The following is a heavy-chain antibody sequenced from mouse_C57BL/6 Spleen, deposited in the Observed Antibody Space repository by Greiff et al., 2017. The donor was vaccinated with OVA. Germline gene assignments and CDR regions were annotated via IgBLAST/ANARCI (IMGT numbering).Heavy chain of an antibody. CDR3: ARGRTVVAKEYFDV. V-gene: IGHV1-9*01. D-gene: IGHD1-1*01. CDR1: GYTFTGYW. Sequence: QVQLQQSGAELMKPGASVKLSCKATGYTFTGYWIEWVKQRPGHGLEWIGEILPGSGSTNYNEKFKGKATLTADTSSNTAYMQLSSLTTEDSAIYYCARGRTVVAKEYFDVWGTGTTVTVSS. J-gene: IGHJ1*03. CDR2: ILPGSGST.